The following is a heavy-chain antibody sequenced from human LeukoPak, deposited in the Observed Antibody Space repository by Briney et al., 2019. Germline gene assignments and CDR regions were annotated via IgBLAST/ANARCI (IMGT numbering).Heavy chain of an antibody. Sequence: GASVKVSCKASGYTFTGYYMHWVRQAPGQGLEWMGWINPNSGGTNYAQKFQGRVTMTRDTSISTAYMELSRLRSDDTAVYYCARDGPRLTGYYIDWFDPWGQGTLVTVSS. CDR3: ARDGPRLTGYYIDWFDP. D-gene: IGHD3-9*01. CDR2: INPNSGGT. CDR1: GYTFTGYY. V-gene: IGHV1-2*02. J-gene: IGHJ5*02.